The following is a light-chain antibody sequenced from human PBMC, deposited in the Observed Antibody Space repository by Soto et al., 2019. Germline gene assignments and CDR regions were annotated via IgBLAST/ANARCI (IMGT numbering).Light chain of an antibody. CDR3: CSYAGSNTYV. CDR1: SSDVGNYNL. J-gene: IGLJ1*01. Sequence: QSALTQPASVSGSPGQSITISCTGTSSDVGNYNLVSWYQQHPGKAPKLVIYEGSKRPSGVSNRFSGFKSGNTASLTISGLKAEDEADYHCCSYAGSNTYVFGTGTKLTVL. V-gene: IGLV2-23*01. CDR2: EGS.